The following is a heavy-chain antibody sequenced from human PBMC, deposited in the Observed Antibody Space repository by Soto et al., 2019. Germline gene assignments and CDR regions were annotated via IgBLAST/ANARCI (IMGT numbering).Heavy chain of an antibody. CDR1: GVTFSSYA. J-gene: IGHJ6*02. Sequence: GASVKVSCKASGVTFSSYAISWVRQAPGQGLEWMGGIIPIFGTANYAQKFQGRVTITADESTSTAYMELSSLRSEDTAVYYCASLDIVVVPAANYYGMDVWGQGTTVTVSS. CDR3: ASLDIVVVPAANYYGMDV. V-gene: IGHV1-69*13. CDR2: IIPIFGTA. D-gene: IGHD2-2*03.